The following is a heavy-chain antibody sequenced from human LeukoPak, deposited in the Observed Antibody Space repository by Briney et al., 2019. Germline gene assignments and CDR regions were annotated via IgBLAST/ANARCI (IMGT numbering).Heavy chain of an antibody. CDR3: AKATSSYYDSSGYYYFDY. J-gene: IGHJ4*02. D-gene: IGHD3-22*01. CDR1: GFTFDDYA. CDR2: ISWNSGSI. V-gene: IGHV3-9*01. Sequence: PGGSLRLSCAASGFTFDDYAMQWVRQAPGKGLEWVSGISWNSGSIGYADSVKGRFTISRDNAKNSLYLQMNSLRAEDTALYYCAKATSSYYDSSGYYYFDYWGQGTLVTVSS.